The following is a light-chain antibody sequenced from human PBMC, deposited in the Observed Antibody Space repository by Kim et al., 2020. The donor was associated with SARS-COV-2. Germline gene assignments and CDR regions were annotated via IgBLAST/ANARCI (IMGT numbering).Light chain of an antibody. J-gene: IGLJ2*01. Sequence: QPVLTQPPSVSAAPGQKVTISCSGSASNIANNYVSWYQQFPGTAPKVLIYDDIDRPSGTPDRFSGSKTGTSVTLVITGLQTGDEADYYCGTWDSSLSAVLFGGGTQLTVL. V-gene: IGLV1-51*01. CDR2: DDI. CDR3: GTWDSSLSAVL. CDR1: ASNIANNY.